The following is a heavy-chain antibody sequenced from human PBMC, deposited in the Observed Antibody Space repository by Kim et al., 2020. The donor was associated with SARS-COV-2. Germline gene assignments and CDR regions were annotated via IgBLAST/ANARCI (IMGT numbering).Heavy chain of an antibody. J-gene: IGHJ4*02. CDR2: IYYSGST. Sequence: SETLSLTCTVSGGSISSYYLSWIRQPPGKGLEWIGYIYYSGSTNYNPSLKSRVTISVDTSKNQFSLMLSSVTAADTAVYYCARDSYGDYFDYWGQGTLVTVSS. D-gene: IGHD4-17*01. CDR3: ARDSYGDYFDY. CDR1: GGSISSYY. V-gene: IGHV4-59*01.